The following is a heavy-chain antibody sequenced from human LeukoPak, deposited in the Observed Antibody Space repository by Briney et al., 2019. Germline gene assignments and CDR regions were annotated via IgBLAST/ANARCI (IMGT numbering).Heavy chain of an antibody. V-gene: IGHV4-34*01. D-gene: IGHD6-13*01. CDR3: ARAPSGEVESAARGDYLDY. CDR2: INSSGGT. Sequence: SETLCLSCAVSGVSFSGYSRSWVRQPPGKGLEWIWAINSSGGTKYYPSHKNRLTRSVDTSMNQFHRKMNSVTAADTAVYYCARAPSGEVESAARGDYLDYWGQGTRVTVSS. CDR1: GVSFSGYS. J-gene: IGHJ4*02.